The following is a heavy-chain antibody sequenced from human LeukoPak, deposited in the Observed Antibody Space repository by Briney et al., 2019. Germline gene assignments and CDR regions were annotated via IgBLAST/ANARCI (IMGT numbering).Heavy chain of an antibody. Sequence: GASVKVSCKASGGTFSSYAISWVRQAPGQGLEWMGRIIPILGIANYAQKFQGRVTITADKSTSTAYMELSSLRSEDTAVYYCARDPLLFYGSGSYYAYYGMDVWGQGTTVTVSS. CDR1: GGTFSSYA. D-gene: IGHD3-10*01. J-gene: IGHJ6*02. V-gene: IGHV1-69*04. CDR2: IIPILGIA. CDR3: ARDPLLFYGSGSYYAYYGMDV.